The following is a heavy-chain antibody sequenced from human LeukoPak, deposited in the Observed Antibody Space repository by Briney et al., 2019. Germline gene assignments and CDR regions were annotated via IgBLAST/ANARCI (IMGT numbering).Heavy chain of an antibody. CDR1: GYSFTSYW. CDR2: TYPGDSDT. CDR3: ARRVGYCSGGSCYYFDY. D-gene: IGHD2-15*01. V-gene: IGHV5-51*01. Sequence: GESLKISCKGSGYSFTSYWIGWVRQMPGKGLEWMGITYPGDSDTRYSPSFQGQVTISADKSISTAYLQWSSLKASDTAMYYCARRVGYCSGGSCYYFDYWGQGTLVTVSP. J-gene: IGHJ4*02.